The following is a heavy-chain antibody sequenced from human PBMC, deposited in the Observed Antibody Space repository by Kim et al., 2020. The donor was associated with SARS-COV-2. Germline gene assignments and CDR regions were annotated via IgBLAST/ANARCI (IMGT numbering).Heavy chain of an antibody. CDR2: I. D-gene: IGHD6-13*01. J-gene: IGHJ4*02. Sequence: ISYAASLKGRFTISRDNAKNSLFLQMDSLRAEDTAVYYCVKVEVFKQPGFWGQGTLVTVSS. CDR3: VKVEVFKQPGF. V-gene: IGHV3-21*01.